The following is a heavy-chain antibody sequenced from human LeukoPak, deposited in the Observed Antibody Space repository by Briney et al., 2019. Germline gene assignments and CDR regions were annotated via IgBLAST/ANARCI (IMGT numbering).Heavy chain of an antibody. CDR3: AKDGNWARFED. D-gene: IGHD7-27*01. CDR1: GFIFSHYG. CDR2: ITSRSTT. J-gene: IGHJ4*02. Sequence: PGGTQRLSCAASGFIFSHYGMNWVRQAPGKGLEWVSGITSRSTTYYADSVKGRFTISRDNSKNMVWLQINSPTAEDTATYYCAKDGNWARFEDWGQGTLVTVSS. V-gene: IGHV3-23*01.